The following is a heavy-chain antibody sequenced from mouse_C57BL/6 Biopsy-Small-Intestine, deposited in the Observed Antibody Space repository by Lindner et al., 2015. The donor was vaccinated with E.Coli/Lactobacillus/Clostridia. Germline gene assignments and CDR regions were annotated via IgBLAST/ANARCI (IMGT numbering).Heavy chain of an antibody. CDR1: GNSFTGYY. CDR2: INLNTGGT. V-gene: IGHV1-42*01. D-gene: IGHD1-1*01. J-gene: IGHJ2*01. Sequence: VQLQESGPELVKPGASVKISCKASGNSFTGYYMNWVKQSPEKSLEWIGEINLNTGGTNYNQKFRARATMTVDESSSTAYMQLKSLTSEDSGVYYCAISSRGRTYPDYWGQGTTLTVSS. CDR3: AISSRGRTYPDY.